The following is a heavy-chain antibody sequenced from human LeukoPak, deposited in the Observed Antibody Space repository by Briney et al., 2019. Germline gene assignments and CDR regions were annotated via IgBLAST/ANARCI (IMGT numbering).Heavy chain of an antibody. CDR1: GFTFSNYG. Sequence: SCKASGFTFSNYGMHWVRQAPGKGLEWVAFIRHDGNDKYYADSVKGRFTISRDTSKNMLYLQMNSLKAEDTAVYYCANLGLTMTVGWGQGTLVTVSS. D-gene: IGHD1-26*01. J-gene: IGHJ4*02. CDR3: ANLGLTMTVG. CDR2: IRHDGNDK. V-gene: IGHV3-30*02.